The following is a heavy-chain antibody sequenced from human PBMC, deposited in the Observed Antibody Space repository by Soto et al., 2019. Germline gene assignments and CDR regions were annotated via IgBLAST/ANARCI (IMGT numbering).Heavy chain of an antibody. J-gene: IGHJ6*02. Sequence: PGGSLRLSCAASGFTFSSYAMHWVRQAPGKGLEYVSAISSNGGSTYYANSVKGRFTISRDNSKNTLYLQMGSLRAEDMAVYYCARGGTSCYLGGRPCYYYGMDVWGQGTTVTVSS. V-gene: IGHV3-64*01. D-gene: IGHD2-2*01. CDR2: ISSNGGST. CDR1: GFTFSSYA. CDR3: ARGGTSCYLGGRPCYYYGMDV.